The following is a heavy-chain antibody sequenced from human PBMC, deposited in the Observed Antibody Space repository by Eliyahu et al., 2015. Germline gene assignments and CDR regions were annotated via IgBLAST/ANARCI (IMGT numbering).Heavy chain of an antibody. CDR2: FNHVGSS. J-gene: IGHJ5*02. V-gene: IGHV4-34*01. CDR3: ARSTVRAGPVALPLVGPHNWFDP. Sequence: QVQLQQWGAGLLKPSETLSLTCAVYGASFTGSYWTWIRQPPGKGLEWVGEFNHVGSSQHNPSLRXRVTISVDSAKNQFFLKINSVTAADTATYYCARSTVRAGPVALPLVGPHNWFDPWGQGTLVTVSS. D-gene: IGHD2-2*01. CDR1: GASFTGSY.